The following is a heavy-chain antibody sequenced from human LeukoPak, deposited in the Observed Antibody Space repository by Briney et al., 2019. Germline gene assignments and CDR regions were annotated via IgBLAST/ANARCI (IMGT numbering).Heavy chain of an antibody. J-gene: IGHJ4*02. CDR2: INPSGGST. Sequence: ASVKVSCKASGYTFTSYYMHWVRQAPGQGLEWMGIINPSGGSTSYAQKFQGRVTMTRDTSTSTVYMELSSLRSEGTAVYYCAREAPARYYDSSGDYWGQGTLVTVSS. D-gene: IGHD3-22*01. V-gene: IGHV1-46*01. CDR3: AREAPARYYDSSGDY. CDR1: GYTFTSYY.